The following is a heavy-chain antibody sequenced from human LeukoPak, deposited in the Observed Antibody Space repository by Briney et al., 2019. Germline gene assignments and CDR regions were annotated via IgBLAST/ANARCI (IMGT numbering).Heavy chain of an antibody. Sequence: GGSLRLSCAASGFTFSSYAMSWVRQAPGKGLEWVSAISGSGGSTYYADSVKGWFTISRDNSKNTLYLQMNSLRAEDTAVYYCAKGIQLWSGVDAFDIWGQGTMVTVSS. CDR2: ISGSGGST. CDR1: GFTFSSYA. J-gene: IGHJ3*02. D-gene: IGHD5-18*01. CDR3: AKGIQLWSGVDAFDI. V-gene: IGHV3-23*01.